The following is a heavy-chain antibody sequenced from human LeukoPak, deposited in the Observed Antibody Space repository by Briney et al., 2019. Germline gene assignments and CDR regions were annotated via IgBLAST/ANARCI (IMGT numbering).Heavy chain of an antibody. V-gene: IGHV4-61*02. CDR3: ARGHHWGGTNYYWFDP. CDR2: LYTSGST. Sequence: PSETLSLTCTVSGCSISSGSYYWSWIRQPAGKLLEWIGLLYTSGSTNYNPSLKSRVTISVDTSKNQFSLKLSSVTAAETAVYYCARGHHWGGTNYYWFDPWGQGTLVTVSS. D-gene: IGHD1-26*01. J-gene: IGHJ5*02. CDR1: GCSISSGSYY.